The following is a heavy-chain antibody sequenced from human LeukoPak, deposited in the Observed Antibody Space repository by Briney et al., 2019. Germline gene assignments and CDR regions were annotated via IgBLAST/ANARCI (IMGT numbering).Heavy chain of an antibody. CDR2: IRSKANSYAT. D-gene: IGHD6-19*01. CDR1: GFTFSGSA. CDR3: TSPLAPHLAVAGSYYYYGMDV. V-gene: IGHV3-73*01. J-gene: IGHJ6*04. Sequence: GGSLRLSCAASGFTFSGSAMHWVRQASGKGLEWVGRIRSKANSYATAYAASVKGRFTISRDDSKNTAYLQMNSLKTEDTAVYYCTSPLAPHLAVAGSYYYYGMDVWGKGTTVTASS.